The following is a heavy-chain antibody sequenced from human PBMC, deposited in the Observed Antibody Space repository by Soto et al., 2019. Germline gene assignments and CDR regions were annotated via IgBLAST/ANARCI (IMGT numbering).Heavy chain of an antibody. D-gene: IGHD3-10*01. CDR1: GFSLTTGRMG. J-gene: IGHJ6*02. V-gene: IGHV2-26*01. CDR2: IFSDAER. Sequence: QVTLRESGPVLVKPTETLTLTCNVSGFSLTTGRMGVSWIRQPPGKALEWLAHIFSDAERSYSRSLQGSLTVSKVGSGSHVVLTMTNMDPVDTGTYFCVRMNAESYSSYYAMDVWGQGTTVTVSS. CDR3: VRMNAESYSSYYAMDV.